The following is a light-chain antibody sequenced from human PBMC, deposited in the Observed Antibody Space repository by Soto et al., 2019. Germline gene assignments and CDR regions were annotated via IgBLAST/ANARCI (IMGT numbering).Light chain of an antibody. CDR2: GAS. J-gene: IGKJ4*01. Sequence: EIVLTQSPGTLSLSPGERATLSCRASQSVSSSHLAWYQQKPGQAPRLLIHGASSRPTGIPDRFSGSGSGTDFTLTISRLEPEDFAVYYCQQYGSSPLTFGGGTKVEIK. CDR1: QSVSSSH. CDR3: QQYGSSPLT. V-gene: IGKV3-20*01.